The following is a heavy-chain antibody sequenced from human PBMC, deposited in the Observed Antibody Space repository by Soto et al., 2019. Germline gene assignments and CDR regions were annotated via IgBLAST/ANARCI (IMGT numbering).Heavy chain of an antibody. V-gene: IGHV3-23*01. D-gene: IGHD3-22*01. CDR2: ISGSGGST. CDR3: ARDSSLEVVIRLYYYYGMDV. Sequence: EVQLLESGGGLVQPGGSLRLSCAASGFTFSSYAMSWVRQAPGKGLEWVSAISGSGGSTYYADSVKGRFTISRDNSKNSLYLQMNSLRDEDTAVYYCARDSSLEVVIRLYYYYGMDVWGQGTTVTVSS. J-gene: IGHJ6*02. CDR1: GFTFSSYA.